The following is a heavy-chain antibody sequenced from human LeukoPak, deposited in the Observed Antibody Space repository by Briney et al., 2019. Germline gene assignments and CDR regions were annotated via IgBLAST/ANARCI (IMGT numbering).Heavy chain of an antibody. J-gene: IGHJ6*02. CDR2: ISAYNGNT. Sequence: ASVKVSCKASGYTYTSYGISWVRQAPGQGLEWMGWISAYNGNTNYAQKLQGRVTMTTDTSTSTAYMELRSLRSDDTAVYYCARDPPRIVVVVAATNYYGMDVWGQGTTVTVSS. D-gene: IGHD2-15*01. CDR3: ARDPPRIVVVVAATNYYGMDV. V-gene: IGHV1-18*01. CDR1: GYTYTSYG.